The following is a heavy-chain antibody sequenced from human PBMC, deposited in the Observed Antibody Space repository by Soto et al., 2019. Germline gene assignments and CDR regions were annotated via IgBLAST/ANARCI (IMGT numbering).Heavy chain of an antibody. CDR3: AKDQKDYDFWSGYYPSWFDP. V-gene: IGHV3-23*01. CDR2: ISGSGGST. D-gene: IGHD3-3*01. Sequence: EVQLLESGGGLVQPGGSLRLSCAASGFTFSSYAMSWVRQAPGKGLEWVSAISGSGGSTYYADSVKGRFTISRDNSKNTLYLQMNSLRAEDTAVYYCAKDQKDYDFWSGYYPSWFDPWGQGTLVTVSS. J-gene: IGHJ5*02. CDR1: GFTFSSYA.